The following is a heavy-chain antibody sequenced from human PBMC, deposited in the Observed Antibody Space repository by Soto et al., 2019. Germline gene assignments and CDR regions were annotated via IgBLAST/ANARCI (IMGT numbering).Heavy chain of an antibody. CDR1: GGTFSSYA. J-gene: IGHJ6*02. D-gene: IGHD2-15*01. V-gene: IGHV1-69*01. Sequence: QVQLVQSGAEVKKPGSSVKVSCKASGGTFSSYAISWVRQAPGQGLEWMGGIIPIFGTANYAQKFQGRVTITADESTSTAYMELSSLRSEDTAVYYCASGTKVVAAIYYYYYGMDVWGQGTTVTVSS. CDR2: IIPIFGTA. CDR3: ASGTKVVAAIYYYYYGMDV.